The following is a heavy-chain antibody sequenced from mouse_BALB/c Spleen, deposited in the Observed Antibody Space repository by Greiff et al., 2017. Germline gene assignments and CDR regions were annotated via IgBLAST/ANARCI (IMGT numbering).Heavy chain of an antibody. CDR1: GYSITSDYA. Sequence: VQLKESGPGLVKPSQSLSLTCTVTGYSITSDYAWNWIRQFPGNKLEWMGYISYSGSTSYNPSLKSRISITRDTSKNQFFLQLNSVTTEDTATYYCATHNYYGSSYPYAYWGQGTLVTVSA. J-gene: IGHJ3*01. CDR3: ATHNYYGSSYPYAY. D-gene: IGHD1-1*01. V-gene: IGHV3-2*02. CDR2: ISYSGST.